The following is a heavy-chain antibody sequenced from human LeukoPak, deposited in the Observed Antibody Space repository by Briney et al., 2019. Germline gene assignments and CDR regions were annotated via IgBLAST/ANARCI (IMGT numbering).Heavy chain of an antibody. J-gene: IGHJ4*02. CDR3: ARLSGDSSGPFDY. Sequence: SETLSLTCTVSGGSIGSFHWSWIRQPPGKGLEWIGYIYFSGTTKYNPSLKSRVTISVDTPKNQFSLRLRSVTAADTAVYYCARLSGDSSGPFDYWGQGTLGTVSA. CDR1: GGSIGSFH. V-gene: IGHV4-59*08. D-gene: IGHD3-22*01. CDR2: IYFSGTT.